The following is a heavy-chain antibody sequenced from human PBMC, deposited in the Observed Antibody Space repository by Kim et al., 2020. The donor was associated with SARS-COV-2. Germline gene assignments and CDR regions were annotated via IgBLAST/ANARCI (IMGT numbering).Heavy chain of an antibody. CDR2: ISYDGSNK. J-gene: IGHJ4*02. CDR3: AKLAADHRFDY. Sequence: GGSLRLSCAASGFTFSSYGMHWVRQAPGKGLEWVAVISYDGSNKYYADSVKGRFTISRDNSKNTLYLQMNSLRAEDTAVYYCAKLAADHRFDYWGQGTLVTVSS. V-gene: IGHV3-30*18. D-gene: IGHD6-13*01. CDR1: GFTFSSYG.